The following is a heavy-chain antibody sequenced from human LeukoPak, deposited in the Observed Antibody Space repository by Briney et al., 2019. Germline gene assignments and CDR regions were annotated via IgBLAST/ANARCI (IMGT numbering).Heavy chain of an antibody. CDR2: ISWDGGRT. CDR1: GFTFDDYT. CDR3: ARDRGYFDN. J-gene: IGHJ4*02. Sequence: GGSLRLSYAAPGFTFDDYTMHWVRQAPGKGLEWVSLISWDGGRTYYADSVKGRFTISRDNSKSSLYLQMNSLRAEDTAMYYCARDRGYFDNWGQGTLVTVSS. V-gene: IGHV3-43*01.